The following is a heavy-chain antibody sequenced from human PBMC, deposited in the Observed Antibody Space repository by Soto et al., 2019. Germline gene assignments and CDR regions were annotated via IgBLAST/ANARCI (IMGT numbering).Heavy chain of an antibody. D-gene: IGHD3-16*02. J-gene: IGHJ4*02. Sequence: QVQMVQSGPEVKKPGASVKLSCKTSGYTFTNFGITWVRQAPGQGLEWMGWISTDKGNTNYAQKFQGRVTMTTDTATSTGYMELRSLRSDDTALYYCATRSAAFDYWGQGTLVTVSS. CDR1: GYTFTNFG. CDR2: ISTDKGNT. V-gene: IGHV1-18*01. CDR3: ATRSAAFDY.